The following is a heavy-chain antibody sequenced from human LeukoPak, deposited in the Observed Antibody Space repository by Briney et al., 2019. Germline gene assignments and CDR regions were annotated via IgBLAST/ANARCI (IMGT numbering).Heavy chain of an antibody. CDR2: IKQDGSEI. D-gene: IGHD3-10*01. Sequence: PGGSLRLSCAASGFNFNSYWMSWVRQAPGKGLECVPNIKQDGSEIYFVDSVKGRFTISRDNAKSSLYLQMNSLRGEDTAVYYCARARYGSGGYFFDFWGQGTLVTVSS. CDR1: GFNFNSYW. V-gene: IGHV3-7*04. CDR3: ARARYGSGGYFFDF. J-gene: IGHJ4*02.